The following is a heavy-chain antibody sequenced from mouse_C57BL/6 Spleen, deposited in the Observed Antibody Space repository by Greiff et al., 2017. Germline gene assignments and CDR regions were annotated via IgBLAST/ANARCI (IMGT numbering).Heavy chain of an antibody. Sequence: VKLVESGAELVRPGTSVKMSCKASGYTFTNYWIGWAKQRPGHGLEWIGDIYPGGGYTNYNETFKGKATLTADKSSSTAYMQFSSLTSEDSAIYYGARWDYDDYVCAYWGQGALVTGSA. D-gene: IGHD2-3*01. CDR3: ARWDYDDYVCAY. CDR1: GYTFTNYW. CDR2: IYPGGGYT. J-gene: IGHJ3*01. V-gene: IGHV1-63*01.